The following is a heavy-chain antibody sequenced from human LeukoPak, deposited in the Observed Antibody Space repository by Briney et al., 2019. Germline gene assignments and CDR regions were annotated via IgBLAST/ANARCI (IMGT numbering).Heavy chain of an antibody. J-gene: IGHJ5*02. V-gene: IGHV1-18*01. Sequence: GASVKVSCKASGYTFTSYDISWVRQAPGQGLEWMGWISAYNGNTNYAQKLQGRVTMTTDTFTSTAYMELRSLRSDDTAVYYCARVDIVVVPAANWFDPWGQGTLVTVSS. D-gene: IGHD2-2*03. CDR1: GYTFTSYD. CDR2: ISAYNGNT. CDR3: ARVDIVVVPAANWFDP.